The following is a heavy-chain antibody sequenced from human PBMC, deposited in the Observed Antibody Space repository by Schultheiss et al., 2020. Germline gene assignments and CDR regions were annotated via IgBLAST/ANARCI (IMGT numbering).Heavy chain of an antibody. D-gene: IGHD1-26*01. CDR1: GGSISSGSYY. Sequence: SETLSLTCTVSGGSISSGSYYWSWIRQPAGKGLEWIGRIYTSGSTNYNPSLKSRVTISVDTSKNQFSLKLSSVTAADTAVYYCARGGWELRSSPNDYWGQGTLVNGYS. CDR2: IYTSGST. CDR3: ARGGWELRSSPNDY. J-gene: IGHJ4*02. V-gene: IGHV4-61*02.